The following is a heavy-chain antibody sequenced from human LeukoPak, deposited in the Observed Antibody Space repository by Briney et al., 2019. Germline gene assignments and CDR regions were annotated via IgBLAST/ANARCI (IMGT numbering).Heavy chain of an antibody. Sequence: SVKVSCKTSGYTFTDYFMHWVRQAPGQGLEWMGRIIPILGIANYAQKFQGRVTITADKSTSTAYMELSSLRSEDTAVYYCARAFLLWGQGTLVTVSS. V-gene: IGHV1-69*04. CDR1: GYTFTDYF. J-gene: IGHJ4*02. CDR2: IIPILGIA. CDR3: ARAFLL. D-gene: IGHD2/OR15-2a*01.